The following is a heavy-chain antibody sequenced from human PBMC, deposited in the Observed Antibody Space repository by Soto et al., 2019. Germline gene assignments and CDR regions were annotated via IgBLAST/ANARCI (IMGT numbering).Heavy chain of an antibody. D-gene: IGHD3-10*01. CDR2: IYYSGST. J-gene: IGHJ6*02. V-gene: IGHV4-39*01. Sequence: PSETLSLTCTVSGGSISSSSYYWCWIRQPPGKGLEWIGSIYYSGSTYYNPSLKSRVTISVDTSKNQFSLKLSSVTAADTAVYYCARRSYGSGRGYYYGMDVWGQGTTVTFSS. CDR3: ARRSYGSGRGYYYGMDV. CDR1: GGSISSSSYY.